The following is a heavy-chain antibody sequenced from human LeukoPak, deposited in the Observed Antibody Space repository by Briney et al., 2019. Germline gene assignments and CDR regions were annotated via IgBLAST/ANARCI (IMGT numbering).Heavy chain of an antibody. J-gene: IGHJ6*03. D-gene: IGHD1-26*01. CDR3: ARDPYNGSYGDDYYYYMDV. Sequence: TGGSLRLSCAASGFTFSNYNMNWVRQTPGKGLEWVSSITRGSIYTFYADSVKGRFTISRDNAKNSLSLQMNSLRAEDTAVYYCARDPYNGSYGDDYYYYMDVWGKGTTVTISS. CDR1: GFTFSNYN. V-gene: IGHV3-21*01. CDR2: ITRGSIYT.